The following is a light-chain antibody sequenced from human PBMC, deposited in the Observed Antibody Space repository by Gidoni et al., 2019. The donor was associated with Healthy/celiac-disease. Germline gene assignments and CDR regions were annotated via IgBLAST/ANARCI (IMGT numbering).Light chain of an antibody. CDR2: EVS. CDR1: SSDVGGYNY. CDR3: SSYTSSSTL. V-gene: IGLV2-14*01. J-gene: IGLJ2*01. Sequence: QSALTQPASVSGSPAQSITISCPGTSSDVGGYNYVSWYQQPPGKAPQLMIYEVSNRPSGVSNRFSGSKSGNTASLTISGLQAEDEADYYCSSYTSSSTLFGGGTKLTVL.